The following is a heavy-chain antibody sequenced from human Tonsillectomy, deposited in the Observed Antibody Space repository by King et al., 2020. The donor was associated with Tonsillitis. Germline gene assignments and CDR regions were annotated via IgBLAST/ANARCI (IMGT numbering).Heavy chain of an antibody. CDR1: GFSLSTSGMC. D-gene: IGHD3-10*01. Sequence: VTLKESGPALVKPPQTLTLTCTFSGFSLSTSGMCVSWIRQPPGKALEWLALIDWDDDKYYITSLKTRLTISKDTSKNQVVLTMTNMDPVDTATYYCARTYYDGSGPRSVYFDLWGRGTLVTVSS. J-gene: IGHJ2*01. CDR2: IDWDDDK. CDR3: ARTYYDGSGPRSVYFDL. V-gene: IGHV2-70*01.